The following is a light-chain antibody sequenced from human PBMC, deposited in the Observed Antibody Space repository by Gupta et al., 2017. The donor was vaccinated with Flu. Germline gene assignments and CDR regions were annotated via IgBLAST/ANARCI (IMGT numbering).Light chain of an antibody. J-gene: IGLJ2*01. CDR2: EVS. CDR1: NSDVGKFNL. V-gene: IGLV2-23*02. CDR3: CSYSADDTVV. Sequence: SFTLSCTGTNSDVGKFNLVSWYQQHPGKAPKLIIYEVSKWPSNIPTRFSGSKSGITAPLTISGLQADDEAHYYCCSYSADDTVVFGGGTSLTVL.